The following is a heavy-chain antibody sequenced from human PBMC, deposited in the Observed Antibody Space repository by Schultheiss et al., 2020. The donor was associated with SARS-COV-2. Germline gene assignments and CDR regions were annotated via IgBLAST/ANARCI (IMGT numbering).Heavy chain of an antibody. CDR2: IYYSGST. D-gene: IGHD4-17*01. CDR1: GGSISSYY. CDR3: ARVGSANDYGDYFPEFYFDY. Sequence: SETLSLTCTVSGGSISSYYWSWIRQPPGKGLEWIGYIYYSGSTNYNPSLKSRVTISVDTSKNQFSLKLSSVTAADTAVYYCARVGSANDYGDYFPEFYFDYWGQGTLVTVSS. V-gene: IGHV4-59*01. J-gene: IGHJ4*02.